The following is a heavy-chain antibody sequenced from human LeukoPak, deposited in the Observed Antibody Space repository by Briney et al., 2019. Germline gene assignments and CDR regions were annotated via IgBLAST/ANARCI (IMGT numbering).Heavy chain of an antibody. CDR1: GFTFSSYS. V-gene: IGHV3-48*01. CDR2: ISSSSSTI. J-gene: IGHJ4*02. D-gene: IGHD3-10*01. Sequence: GGSLRLSCAASGFTFSSYSMNWVRQAPGKGLEWVSYISSSSSTIYYADSVKGRFTISRDNAKNSLYLQMNSLRAEDTAVYYCARIVMIRGIINIPGYFDNWGQGTLVTVSS. CDR3: ARIVMIRGIINIPGYFDN.